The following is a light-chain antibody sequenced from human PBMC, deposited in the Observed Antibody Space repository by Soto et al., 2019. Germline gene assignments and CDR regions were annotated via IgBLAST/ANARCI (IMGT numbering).Light chain of an antibody. J-gene: IGLJ2*01. V-gene: IGLV1-44*01. CDR3: ATWNASLNVVV. Sequence: QSALTQPPSASGTPGQRVTISCSGSSSNIGSNTVNWYQQLPGTAPKLLIYSNDQRHSGVPDRFSGSKSGTSASLAISGLQSEDEADYYCATWNASLNVVVFGGGTKLTVL. CDR2: SND. CDR1: SSNIGSNT.